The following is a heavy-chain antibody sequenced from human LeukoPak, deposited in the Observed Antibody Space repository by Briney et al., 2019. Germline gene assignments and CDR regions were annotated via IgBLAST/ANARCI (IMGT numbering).Heavy chain of an antibody. V-gene: IGHV3-48*04. CDR1: GFTFRTYS. CDR2: ISSTSGTI. Sequence: GGSLRLSCAASGFTFRTYSMNWVRQAPGKGLKWVSYISSTSGTIYYADSMKGRFTISRDNAKNSLYLQMNSLRAEDTAVYYCARGGTTWAKIDYWGQGTLVTVSS. D-gene: IGHD1-7*01. J-gene: IGHJ4*02. CDR3: ARGGTTWAKIDY.